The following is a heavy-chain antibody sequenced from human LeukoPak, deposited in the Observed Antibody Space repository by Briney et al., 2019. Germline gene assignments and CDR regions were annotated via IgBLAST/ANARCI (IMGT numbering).Heavy chain of an antibody. Sequence: GGSLRLSCAASGFTFSSYAMNWVRQAPGEGLEWVSTVSSSGGSTYYADSVKGRFTISRDNSKDTLYLQMNSLRAEDTAVYYCAKDDSSWYYWGQGTLVTVSS. J-gene: IGHJ4*02. V-gene: IGHV3-23*01. D-gene: IGHD6-13*01. CDR2: VSSSGGST. CDR1: GFTFSSYA. CDR3: AKDDSSWYY.